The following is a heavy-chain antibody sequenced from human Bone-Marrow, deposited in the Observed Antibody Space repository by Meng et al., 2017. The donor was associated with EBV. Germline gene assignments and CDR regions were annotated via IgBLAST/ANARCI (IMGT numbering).Heavy chain of an antibody. J-gene: IGHJ4*02. Sequence: EVQLVESGGCGVQPGGSLRISFAASGFTFDDYTMHWVRQAPGKGLVWVSRINPDGSVINYADSVKGRFTISRDNAKNTVYLQMNNLRADDTAVYYCAKDCFGDKDSWGQGTLVTVS. CDR1: GFTFDDYT. CDR3: AKDCFGDKDS. V-gene: IGHV3-74*01. CDR2: INPDGSVI. D-gene: IGHD2-21*01.